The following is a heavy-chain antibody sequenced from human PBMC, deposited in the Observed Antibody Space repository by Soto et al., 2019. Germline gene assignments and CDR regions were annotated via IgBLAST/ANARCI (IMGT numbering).Heavy chain of an antibody. D-gene: IGHD5-12*01. Sequence: GGSLRLSCSASGFTFSSYDIHWVRQAPGKGLEYVSSISSDGSTYYADSVKGRFAISRDNPKYTLYLQMSSLRTEDTSLYYCAKFDSTSNSGYDSFDCWGQGTLVTVSS. CDR2: ISSDGST. J-gene: IGHJ4*02. CDR3: AKFDSTSNSGYDSFDC. CDR1: GFTFSSYD. V-gene: IGHV3-64D*06.